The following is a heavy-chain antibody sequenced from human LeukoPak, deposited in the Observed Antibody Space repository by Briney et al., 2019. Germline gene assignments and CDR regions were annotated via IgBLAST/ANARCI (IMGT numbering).Heavy chain of an antibody. CDR2: IYYSGST. D-gene: IGHD4-11*01. CDR3: ASTVSSFPYYMDV. J-gene: IGHJ6*03. V-gene: IGHV4-59*08. Sequence: SETLSLTCTVTGGSISSYYWSWIRQPPGKGLEWIGYIYYSGSTNYNPSLKSRVTISVDTSKNQFSLKLSSVTAADTAVYYCASTVSSFPYYMDVWGKGTTVTVSS. CDR1: GGSISSYY.